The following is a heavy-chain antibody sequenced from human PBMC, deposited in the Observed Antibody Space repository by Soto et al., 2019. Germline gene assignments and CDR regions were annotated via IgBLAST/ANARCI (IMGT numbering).Heavy chain of an antibody. CDR3: ARSYGSSWYMTFDY. D-gene: IGHD6-13*01. CDR2: IYYSGST. V-gene: IGHV4-59*12. CDR1: GGSISSYY. J-gene: IGHJ4*02. Sequence: LSLTCTVSGGSISSYYWSWIRQPPGKGLEWIGYIYYSGSTNYNPSLKSRVTISVDTSKNQFSLKLSSVTAADTAVYYCARSYGSSWYMTFDYWGQGTLVTVSS.